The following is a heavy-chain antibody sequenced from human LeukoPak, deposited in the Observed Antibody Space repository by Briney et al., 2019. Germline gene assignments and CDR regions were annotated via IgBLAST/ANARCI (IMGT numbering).Heavy chain of an antibody. CDR2: IWYDGSNT. J-gene: IGHJ4*02. CDR3: ASGATTRLDY. V-gene: IGHV3-33*08. Sequence: PGRSLRLSCAASGFPFSTYSMHWVRQAPGKGLEWVASIWYDGSNTNYVDSVKGRFTISRDNSKNTLYLQMNSLRVEDTAVYFCASGATTRLDYRGQGTLVTVSS. CDR1: GFPFSTYS. D-gene: IGHD1-26*01.